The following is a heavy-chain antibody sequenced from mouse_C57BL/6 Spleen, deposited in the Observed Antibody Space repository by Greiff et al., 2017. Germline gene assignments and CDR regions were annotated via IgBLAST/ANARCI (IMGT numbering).Heavy chain of an antibody. CDR3: ARSMTTVVAKGWYFDV. CDR2: INYDGSST. Sequence: EVQLVESEGGLVQPGSSMKLSCTASGFTFSDYSMAWVRQVPEKGLEWVANINYDGSSTYYLDSLKSRFIISRDNAKDILYLQMSSRKSEDTATYYCARSMTTVVAKGWYFDVWGTGTTVTVSS. CDR1: GFTFSDYS. V-gene: IGHV5-16*01. D-gene: IGHD1-1*01. J-gene: IGHJ1*03.